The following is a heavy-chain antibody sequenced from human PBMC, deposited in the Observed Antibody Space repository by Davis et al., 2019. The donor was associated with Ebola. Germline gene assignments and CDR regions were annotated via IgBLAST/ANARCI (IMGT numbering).Heavy chain of an antibody. Sequence: AASVKVSCKASGYTFTSYDINWVRQATGQGLEWMGWMNPNSGNTGYAQKFQGRVTMTRNTSISTAYMELSSLRSEDTAVYYCARQTFLPAAILFDPWAREPWSPSPQ. CDR2: MNPNSGNT. V-gene: IGHV1-8*01. D-gene: IGHD2-2*01. CDR3: ARQTFLPAAILFDP. CDR1: GYTFTSYD. J-gene: IGHJ5*02.